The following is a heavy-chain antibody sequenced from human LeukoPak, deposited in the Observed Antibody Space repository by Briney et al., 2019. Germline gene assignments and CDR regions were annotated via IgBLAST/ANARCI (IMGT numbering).Heavy chain of an antibody. J-gene: IGHJ4*02. CDR3: ARATTYDILTGFSDY. CDR1: GFTFSSYA. CDR2: TSSSDAGT. D-gene: IGHD3-9*01. V-gene: IGHV3-23*01. Sequence: GGSLRLSCAASGFTFSSYAMSWVRQTPGKGLEWVAATSSSDAGTYHADSVRGRFTISRDNSKNTLYLQMNSLRAEDTAVYYCARATTYDILTGFSDYWGQGTLVTVSS.